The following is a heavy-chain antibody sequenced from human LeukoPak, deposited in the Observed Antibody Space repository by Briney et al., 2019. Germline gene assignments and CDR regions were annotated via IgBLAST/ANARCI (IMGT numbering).Heavy chain of an antibody. CDR2: INPNSGDT. Sequence: ASVKVSCKASGYTFTGYYMHWVRQAPGQGLEWMGWINPNSGDTNYAQKFQGRVTMTRDTSINTVYMELSKLTSDDTAVYYYARDGTFDIWGQGTMVTVSS. CDR3: ARDGTFDI. V-gene: IGHV1-2*02. CDR1: GYTFTGYY. J-gene: IGHJ3*02.